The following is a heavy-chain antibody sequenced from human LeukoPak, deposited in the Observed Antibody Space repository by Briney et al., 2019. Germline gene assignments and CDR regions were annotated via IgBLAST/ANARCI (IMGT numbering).Heavy chain of an antibody. Sequence: KPGGSLRLSCAASGFTFSDYYMSWIRQAPGKGLEWISYISSSGSTIYYADSVKGRFTISRDNARNSLYLQMNSLRAEDTAVYYCARDLIAYCGGDCYGWRGNYFDYWGQGTLVTVSS. CDR3: ARDLIAYCGGDCYGWRGNYFDY. J-gene: IGHJ4*02. V-gene: IGHV3-11*01. CDR1: GFTFSDYY. D-gene: IGHD2-21*01. CDR2: ISSSGSTI.